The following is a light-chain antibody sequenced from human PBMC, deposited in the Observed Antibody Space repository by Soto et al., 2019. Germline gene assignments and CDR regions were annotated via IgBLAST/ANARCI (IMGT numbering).Light chain of an antibody. J-gene: IGLJ1*01. CDR2: GNN. CDR1: SSNIGAGYA. V-gene: IGLV1-40*01. Sequence: QSVLTQPPSVSGAPGQRVTISCTGSSSNIGAGYAVHWFQQLPGIAPKLLIFGNNNRPSGVPDRFSGSKSGTSASLAVSGLQAADEADYFCKSYAGSNTYVFGSGTKVTVL. CDR3: KSYAGSNTYV.